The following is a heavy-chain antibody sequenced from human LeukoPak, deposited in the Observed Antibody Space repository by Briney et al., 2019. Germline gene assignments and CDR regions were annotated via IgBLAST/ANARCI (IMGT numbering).Heavy chain of an antibody. CDR1: GYTFTGYY. V-gene: IGHV1-2*02. CDR2: INPNSGGT. J-gene: IGHJ5*02. D-gene: IGHD1-26*01. CDR3: ARDISGSYYVDEFGNWFDP. Sequence: GASVKVSCKASGYTFTGYYMHWVRQAPGQGLEWMGWINPNSGGTNYAQKFQGRVTMTRDTSISTAYMELGRLRSDDTAVYYCARDISGSYYVDEFGNWFDPWGQGTLVTVSS.